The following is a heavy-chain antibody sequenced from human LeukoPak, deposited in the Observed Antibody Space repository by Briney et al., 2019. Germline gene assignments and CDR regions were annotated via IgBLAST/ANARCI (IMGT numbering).Heavy chain of an antibody. V-gene: IGHV3-30*02. D-gene: IGHD2-21*02. J-gene: IGHJ4*02. CDR1: GFTFSSYG. Sequence: GGSLRLSCAASGFTFSSYGMYWVRQAPGKGLEWVAFTRYDGSNKYYADSVKGRFTISRDNSKNTLYLKMNSLRAEDTAVYYCARDRGGVTAIFDYWGQGTLVTVSS. CDR2: TRYDGSNK. CDR3: ARDRGGVTAIFDY.